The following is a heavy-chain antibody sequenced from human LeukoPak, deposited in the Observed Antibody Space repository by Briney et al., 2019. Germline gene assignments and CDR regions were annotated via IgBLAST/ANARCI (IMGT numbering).Heavy chain of an antibody. CDR2: IYYSGST. CDR1: GGSISSSSYY. J-gene: IGHJ4*02. Sequence: NPSETLSLTCTVSGGSISSSSYYWGWIRQPPGKGLEWIGSIYYSGSTYYNPSLKSRVTISVDTSKNQSSLKLSSVTAADTAVYYCATRMATTVDYWGQGTLVTVSS. V-gene: IGHV4-39*01. CDR3: ATRMATTVDY. D-gene: IGHD5-12*01.